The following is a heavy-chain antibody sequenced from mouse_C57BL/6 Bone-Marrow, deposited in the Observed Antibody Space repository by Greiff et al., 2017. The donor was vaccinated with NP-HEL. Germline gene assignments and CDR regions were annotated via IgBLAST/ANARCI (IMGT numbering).Heavy chain of an antibody. CDR2: IDPENGDT. CDR1: GFNIKDDY. CDR3: TTGGSYAMDY. J-gene: IGHJ4*01. V-gene: IGHV14-4*01. Sequence: EVQLQQSGAELVRPGASVKLSCTASGFNIKDDYMHWVKQRPEQGLEWIGWIDPENGDTEYASKFQGKATITADTSSNTAYLQLSILTSEDTAVYYCTTGGSYAMDYWGQGTSVTVSS.